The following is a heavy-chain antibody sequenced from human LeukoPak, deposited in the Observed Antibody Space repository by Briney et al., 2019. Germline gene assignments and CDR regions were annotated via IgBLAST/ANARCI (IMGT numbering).Heavy chain of an antibody. D-gene: IGHD4-17*01. V-gene: IGHV3-53*01. Sequence: HPGGSLRLSCAASGFTVSSNYMSWVRQAPGKGLEWVSVIYSGGSTYYADSVKGRFTISRDNAKNSLYLQMNSLRAEDTAVYYCARDRSTVTTWVDYWGQGTLVTVSS. J-gene: IGHJ4*02. CDR2: IYSGGST. CDR3: ARDRSTVTTWVDY. CDR1: GFTVSSNY.